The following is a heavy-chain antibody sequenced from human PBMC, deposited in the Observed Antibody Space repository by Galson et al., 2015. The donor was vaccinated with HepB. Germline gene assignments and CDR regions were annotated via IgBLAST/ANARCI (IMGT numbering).Heavy chain of an antibody. CDR1: GYTFTSYG. Sequence: SVKVSCKASGYTFTSYGISWVRQAPGQGLEWMGWISAYNGNTNYAQKLQGRVTMTTDTSTSTAYMELRSLRSDDTAVYYCARDRDYYDSSAWEGDAFDIWGQGTMVTVSS. CDR2: ISAYNGNT. V-gene: IGHV1-18*04. D-gene: IGHD3-22*01. CDR3: ARDRDYYDSSAWEGDAFDI. J-gene: IGHJ3*02.